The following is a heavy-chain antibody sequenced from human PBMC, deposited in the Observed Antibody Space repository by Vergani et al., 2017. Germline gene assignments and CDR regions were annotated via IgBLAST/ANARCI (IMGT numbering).Heavy chain of an antibody. Sequence: QVQLVQSGAEVKKPGSSVKVSCKASGGTFSSYTISWVRQAPGQGLEWMGRIIPILGIANYAQKFQGRVTITADKSTSTAYMELSSLRSEDTAVYYCARGSAPRKITMIVVVTNYYRRVWYFDLWGRGTLVTVSS. CDR2: IIPILGIA. J-gene: IGHJ2*01. CDR1: GGTFSSYT. CDR3: ARGSAPRKITMIVVVTNYYRRVWYFDL. V-gene: IGHV1-69*02. D-gene: IGHD3-22*01.